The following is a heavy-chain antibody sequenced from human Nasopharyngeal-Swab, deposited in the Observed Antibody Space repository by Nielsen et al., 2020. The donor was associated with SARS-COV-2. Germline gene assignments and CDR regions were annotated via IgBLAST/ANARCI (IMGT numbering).Heavy chain of an antibody. CDR1: GGTFSSYA. J-gene: IGHJ4*02. D-gene: IGHD2-15*01. V-gene: IGHV1-69*05. CDR2: IIPIFGTA. Sequence: SVKLSCKASGGTFSSYAMSWVRQAPGQGLEWMGGIIPIFGTANNAQKFQGRVTMTRYTSTSRVYMELSSLRSEDTAVYYCARGRYCSGGSCHYFDYWGQGTLVTVSS. CDR3: ARGRYCSGGSCHYFDY.